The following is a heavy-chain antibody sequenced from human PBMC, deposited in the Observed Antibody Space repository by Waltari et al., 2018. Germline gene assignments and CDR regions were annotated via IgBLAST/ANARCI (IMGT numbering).Heavy chain of an antibody. CDR2: ISSSSNNI. D-gene: IGHD2-8*01. Sequence: EVQLVESGGGLVKPGGSLRLSCAASGFTFTSFSINWVRQAPGKGCGWVSSISSSSNNIYYADSVKCRFTISRDNAKYSLYLQMNSLRVEDTAVYHCARDVLGYYGMDVWGQGTTVTVSS. CDR1: GFTFTSFS. J-gene: IGHJ6*02. CDR3: ARDVLGYYGMDV. V-gene: IGHV3-21*01.